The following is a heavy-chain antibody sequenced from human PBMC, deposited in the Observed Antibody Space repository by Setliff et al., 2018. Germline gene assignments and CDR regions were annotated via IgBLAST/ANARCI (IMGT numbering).Heavy chain of an antibody. J-gene: IGHJ5*02. Sequence: SGPTLVNPTQTLTLTCTFSGFSLSTSGVGVGWIRQPPGKALEWLALIYWDDDKRYSSSLKSRLTITKDTSKNQVVLTMSNMDPVDTATYFCANSNGGGDCYSDNWFDPWGKGTLVAVSS. CDR1: GFSLSTSGVG. CDR2: IYWDDDK. D-gene: IGHD2-21*02. V-gene: IGHV2-5*02. CDR3: ANSNGGGDCYSDNWFDP.